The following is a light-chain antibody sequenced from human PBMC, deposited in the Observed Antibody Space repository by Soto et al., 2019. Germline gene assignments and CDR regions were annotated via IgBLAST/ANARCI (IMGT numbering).Light chain of an antibody. CDR1: QSVSSN. CDR2: GAS. Sequence: EIVMTQSPATLSVSPGERATLSCRASQSVSSNLAWFQQKPGQAPRLLIYGASTRANGIPARITGSGSGTEFTLTISSLQSDELAVYYCQQYDEWPPSSTFGQGTKLEI. J-gene: IGKJ2*01. V-gene: IGKV3-15*01. CDR3: QQYDEWPPSST.